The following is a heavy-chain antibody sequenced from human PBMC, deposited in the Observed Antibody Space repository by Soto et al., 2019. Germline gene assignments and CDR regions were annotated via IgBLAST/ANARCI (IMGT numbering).Heavy chain of an antibody. V-gene: IGHV3-30*18. Sequence: QVQLVESGGGVVQPGTSLRLSCAASGFTFRSHGMHWVRQVPGKGLEWVAAISNDGRSKYYADSVKGRFSISRDNSENTMYLQMNSLRVEDTAMYYCAKQYVFGGLEDYWGQGTLVTVSS. J-gene: IGHJ4*02. CDR2: ISNDGRSK. CDR1: GFTFRSHG. D-gene: IGHD3-10*01. CDR3: AKQYVFGGLEDY.